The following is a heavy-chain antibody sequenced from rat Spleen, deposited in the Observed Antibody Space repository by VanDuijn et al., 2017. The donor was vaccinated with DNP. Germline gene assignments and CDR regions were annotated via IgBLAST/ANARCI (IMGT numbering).Heavy chain of an antibody. Sequence: EVQLVETGGGLVQPGRSLKLSCAASGFTFSNYDMAWVRQAPTKGLEWVASISPSGIRTYYPDSVNGRFTISRDYATSSLYLQMNSLKSEDTATYYCARGSTSIYWYFDFWGPGTMVTVSS. V-gene: IGHV5-25*01. CDR3: ARGSTSIYWYFDF. CDR2: ISPSGIRT. J-gene: IGHJ1*01. CDR1: GFTFSNYD. D-gene: IGHD3-1*01.